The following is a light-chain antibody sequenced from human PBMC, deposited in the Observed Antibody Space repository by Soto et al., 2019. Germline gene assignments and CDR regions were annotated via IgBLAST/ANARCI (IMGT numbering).Light chain of an antibody. Sequence: DIVMTQTPLSLSVTPGQPASISCKSSQSLLHSDGKTYLYWYLQKPGQPPQLLIYEVSNRFSGVPERFSGSGSGTDFTLTISSLQPEDFATYYCQQSYSSPPTFGQGTKVDIK. CDR3: QQSYSSPPT. J-gene: IGKJ1*01. CDR1: QSLLHSDGKTY. V-gene: IGKV2D-29*01. CDR2: EVS.